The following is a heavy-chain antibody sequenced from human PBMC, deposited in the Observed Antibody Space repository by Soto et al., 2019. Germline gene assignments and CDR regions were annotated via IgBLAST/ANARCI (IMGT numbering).Heavy chain of an antibody. V-gene: IGHV1-24*01. Sequence: ASVKVSCKVSGYTLSELSVHWVRQAPGKGLEWVGGLDPEDGATVYAEKFQGRVTMTEDISTETAYMEVSRLTYEDTAVYYCASWGMDAVGRWFDTWGQGTLVTVSS. CDR1: GYTLSELS. J-gene: IGHJ5*02. CDR3: ASWGMDAVGRWFDT. CDR2: LDPEDGAT. D-gene: IGHD2-8*01.